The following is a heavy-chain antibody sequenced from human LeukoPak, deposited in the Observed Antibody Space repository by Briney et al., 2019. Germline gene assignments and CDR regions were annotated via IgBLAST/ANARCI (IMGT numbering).Heavy chain of an antibody. V-gene: IGHV7-4-1*02. CDR3: ARGYSSSWYVSWSDY. CDR1: GYTFTSYA. J-gene: IGHJ4*02. D-gene: IGHD6-13*01. Sequence: ASVRVSCKASGYTFTSYAMNWVRQAPGQGLEWMGWINTNTGNPTYAQGFTGRFVFSLDTSVSTAYLQISSLKAEDTAVYYCARGYSSSWYVSWSDYWGQGTLVTVSS. CDR2: INTNTGNP.